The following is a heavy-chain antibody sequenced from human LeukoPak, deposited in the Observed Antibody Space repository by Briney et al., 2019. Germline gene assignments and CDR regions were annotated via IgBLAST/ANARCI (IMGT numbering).Heavy chain of an antibody. Sequence: GSSVKVSCKASGGTFSSYAISWVRQAPGQGLEWMGGIIPIFGTANYAQKFQGRVTITADESTSTAYMELSSLRSEDTAVYYCARVQTRCSSTSCYPIGAFDIWGQGTMVTVSS. V-gene: IGHV1-69*01. CDR1: GGTFSSYA. J-gene: IGHJ3*02. CDR3: ARVQTRCSSTSCYPIGAFDI. D-gene: IGHD2-2*01. CDR2: IIPIFGTA.